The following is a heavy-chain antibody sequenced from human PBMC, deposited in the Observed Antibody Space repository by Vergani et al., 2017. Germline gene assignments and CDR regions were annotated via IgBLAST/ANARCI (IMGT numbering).Heavy chain of an antibody. CDR2: IDPSDSYT. D-gene: IGHD6-19*01. Sequence: EVQLVQSGAEVKKPGESLRISCKGSGYSFTSYRISWVRQMPGKGLEWMGMIDPSDSYTNYIPSFQGHGTISADKSISTVYLQWSSLKASDTAMYYCARQVAVAGKWWGPYYYYGMDVWGQGTTVTVSS. V-gene: IGHV5-10-1*01. CDR3: ARQVAVAGKWWGPYYYYGMDV. J-gene: IGHJ6*02. CDR1: GYSFTSYR.